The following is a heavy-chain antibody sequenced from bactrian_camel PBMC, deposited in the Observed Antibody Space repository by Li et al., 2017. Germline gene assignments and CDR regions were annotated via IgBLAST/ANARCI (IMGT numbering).Heavy chain of an antibody. V-gene: IGHV3S10*01. CDR2: IDSDGTT. D-gene: IGHD5*01. CDR3: VSRAVGVVWCDGLGY. CDR1: GYTYTNYY. J-gene: IGHJ6*01. Sequence: DVQLVESGGGSVQAGGSLKLSCSVSGYTYTNYYMGWFRQAPGKEREGVAAIDSDGTTYYADSVKGRFTVSRDNAKNTMYLQMNSLKFEDTAVYYCVSRAVGVVWCDGLGYWGQGTQVTVS.